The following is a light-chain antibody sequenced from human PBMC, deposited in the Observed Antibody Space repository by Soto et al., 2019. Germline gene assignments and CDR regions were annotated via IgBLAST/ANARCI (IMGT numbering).Light chain of an antibody. CDR2: DAS. Sequence: EIVLTQSPATLSLSPGEGATLSCRASQRVSSYLAWYQKKPGQAPRLLIYDASNRATGIPARFSGRGSETDFTLTISSREPEDSVDYYCQQRSNWPLTFGGGTKVEIK. J-gene: IGKJ4*01. V-gene: IGKV3-11*01. CDR3: QQRSNWPLT. CDR1: QRVSSY.